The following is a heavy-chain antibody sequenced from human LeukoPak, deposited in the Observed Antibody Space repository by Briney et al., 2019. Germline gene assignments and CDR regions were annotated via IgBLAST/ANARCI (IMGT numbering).Heavy chain of an antibody. CDR3: TTDFSHFDFSSGFYSY. Sequence: GGPLRLSCAASGFSFSTAWMVWVRQTPGQGLEWVGRLKANIDGGTTDFAAPVKGRFTISRDDVRKMVYLQMNSLKTDDTGVYYCTTDFSHFDFSSGFYSYWGQGTLVAVSS. D-gene: IGHD3-3*01. CDR2: LKANIDGGTT. J-gene: IGHJ4*02. CDR1: GFSFSTAW. V-gene: IGHV3-15*01.